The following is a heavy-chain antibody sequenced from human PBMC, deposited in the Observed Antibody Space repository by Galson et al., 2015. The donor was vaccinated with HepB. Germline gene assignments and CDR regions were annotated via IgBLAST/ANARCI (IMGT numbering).Heavy chain of an antibody. J-gene: IGHJ6*03. CDR2: IYYSGST. V-gene: IGHV4-59*01. CDR1: GGSISSYY. D-gene: IGHD2-2*01. Sequence: SETLSLTCTVSGGSISSYYWSWIRQPPGKGLEWIGYIYYSGSTNYNPSLKSRVTISVDTSKNQFSLKLSSVTAADTAVYYCARTSKRSTSWSGYYYYMDVWGKGTTVTVSS. CDR3: ARTSKRSTSWSGYYYYMDV.